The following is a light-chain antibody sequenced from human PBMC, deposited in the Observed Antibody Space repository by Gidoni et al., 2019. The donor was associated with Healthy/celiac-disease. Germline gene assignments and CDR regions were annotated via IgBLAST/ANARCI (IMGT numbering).Light chain of an antibody. CDR1: QISISH. CDR2: AAS. J-gene: IGKJ3*01. Sequence: IQITQSPPSLSASVGDRVTTTCRASQISISHLNWYQQKPAKAPDLLIYAASGLQSGVPTRFSGSGSGTDFALTISSLRPEDFATSYYQQSYSAPPWTFGPGTKVEIK. CDR3: QQSYSAPPWT. V-gene: IGKV1-39*01.